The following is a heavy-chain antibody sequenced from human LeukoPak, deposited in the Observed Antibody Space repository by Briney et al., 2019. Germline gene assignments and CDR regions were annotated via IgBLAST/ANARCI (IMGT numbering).Heavy chain of an antibody. CDR2: IYNADTT. V-gene: IGHV3-53*01. D-gene: IGHD3-16*01. CDR3: ARGPRGSYYGY. J-gene: IGHJ4*02. Sequence: GGSLRLSCAVSGLTVSDSFMTWVRQAPGKGLQWVSVIYNADTTRYADSVKGRFTISRDNSKNMVYLQLNSLRDEDTAVYYCARGPRGSYYGYWGQGTLVTVSS. CDR1: GLTVSDSF.